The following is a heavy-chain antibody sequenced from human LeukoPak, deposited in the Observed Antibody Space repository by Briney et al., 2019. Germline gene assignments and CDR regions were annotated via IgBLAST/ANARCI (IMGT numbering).Heavy chain of an antibody. V-gene: IGHV3-64D*06. D-gene: IGHD6-19*01. CDR1: GFTFSTYV. J-gene: IGHJ4*02. CDR3: VRGTGC. CDR2: ICSNGDNT. Sequence: PGGSLRLSCSVSGFTFSTYVMHWVRQAPGKGLEYVSDICSNGDNTYNADSVKGRFTISRDNSKNTLYLRMSSLRADDTAVDYCVRGTGCWGQGTLVTVSS.